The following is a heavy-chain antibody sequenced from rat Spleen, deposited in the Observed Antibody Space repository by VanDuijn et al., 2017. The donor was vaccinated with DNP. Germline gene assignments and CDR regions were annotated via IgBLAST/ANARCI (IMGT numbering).Heavy chain of an antibody. CDR1: GFIFSNYW. J-gene: IGHJ3*01. V-gene: IGHV5-31*01. CDR3: ARQGYSSYSTHWFAY. CDR2: ITNTGGST. D-gene: IGHD1-8*01. Sequence: EVQLVESGGGPVQPGRSLKLSCVASGFIFSNYWMTWIRQAPGKGLEWVASITNTGGSTYYPDSVKGRFTISRDNAKSTLYLQMDSLRSEDTATYYCARQGYSSYSTHWFAYWGQGTLVTVSS.